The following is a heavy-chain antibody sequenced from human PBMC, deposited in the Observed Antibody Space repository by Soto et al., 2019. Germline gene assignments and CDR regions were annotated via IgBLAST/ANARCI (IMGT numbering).Heavy chain of an antibody. D-gene: IGHD2-15*01. V-gene: IGHV4-59*01. CDR3: ARGYCSGVICYLYYFDY. CDR1: GDSINNYY. Sequence: HVQLQESGPGLVKPSETLSLNCTVSGDSINNYYWNWIRQPPGKGLEWIGYISYIGSTNYNPSLESRVTISVDTSKNQFSLRLSSVTAADTAVYFCARGYCSGVICYLYYFDYWGQGTLVTVSS. CDR2: ISYIGST. J-gene: IGHJ4*02.